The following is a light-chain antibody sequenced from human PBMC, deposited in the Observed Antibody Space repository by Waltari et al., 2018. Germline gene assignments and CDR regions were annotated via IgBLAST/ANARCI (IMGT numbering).Light chain of an antibody. V-gene: IGKV3-20*01. J-gene: IGKJ3*01. CDR1: QSVSSSY. CDR2: GAS. CDR3: QQYGTSFT. Sequence: EIVLTQSPGTLSLSPGQRATLSCRASQSVSSSYLACYQQKPGQAPRLLIYGASSRATGIPDRFSGSGSGTDFTLTISRLEPEDFALYYCQQYGTSFTFGPGTKVDIK.